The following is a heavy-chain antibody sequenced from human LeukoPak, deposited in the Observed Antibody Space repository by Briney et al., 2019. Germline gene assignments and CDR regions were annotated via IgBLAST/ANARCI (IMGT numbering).Heavy chain of an antibody. Sequence: PSETLSLTCTVSGGSISSYYWSWIRQPPGKGLEWIGYIYYSGSTNYNPSLKSRVTISVDTSKNQFSLKLSSVTAADTAVYYCARGQWLAYYFDYWGQGTLVTVSS. D-gene: IGHD6-19*01. V-gene: IGHV4-59*01. CDR1: GGSISSYY. J-gene: IGHJ4*02. CDR2: IYYSGST. CDR3: ARGQWLAYYFDY.